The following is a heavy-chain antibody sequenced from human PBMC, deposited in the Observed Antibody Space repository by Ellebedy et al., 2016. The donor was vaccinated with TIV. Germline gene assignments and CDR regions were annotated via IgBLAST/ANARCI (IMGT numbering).Heavy chain of an antibody. Sequence: PGGSLRLSCAISGITVDDSAMHWVRQAPGKGLEWVSRISWNSGRTAYAESVKGRFTISRDSAKKSLYLQMNSLRPEDSALYYCAKWAGGDRSRRGMDVWGQGTTVTVSS. CDR1: GITVDDSA. CDR3: AKWAGGDRSRRGMDV. V-gene: IGHV3-9*01. J-gene: IGHJ6*02. CDR2: ISWNSGRT. D-gene: IGHD5-12*01.